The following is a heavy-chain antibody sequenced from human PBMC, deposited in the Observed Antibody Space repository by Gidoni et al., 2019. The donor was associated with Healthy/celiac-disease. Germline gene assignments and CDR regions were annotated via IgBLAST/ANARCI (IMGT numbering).Heavy chain of an antibody. CDR1: GYTFTSYA. D-gene: IGHD2-2*01. CDR3: ARAVMEVVVVPAVLDYYYYMDV. Sequence: QVQLVQSGAEVKKPGASVKVSCKASGYTFTSYAMHWVRQAPGQRLEWMGWINAGNGNTKYSQKFQGRVTITRDTSASTAYMELSSLRSEDTAVYYCARAVMEVVVVPAVLDYYYYMDVWGKGTTVTVSS. J-gene: IGHJ6*03. V-gene: IGHV1-3*01. CDR2: INAGNGNT.